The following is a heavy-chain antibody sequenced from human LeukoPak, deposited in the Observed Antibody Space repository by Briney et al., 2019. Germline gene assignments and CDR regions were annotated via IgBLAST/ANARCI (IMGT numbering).Heavy chain of an antibody. V-gene: IGHV3-23*01. CDR2: ITGTGGST. D-gene: IGHD6-19*01. CDR1: GFSLSTYG. CDR3: AKDHGTAVAGFYY. Sequence: GASLRLSCAASGFSLSTYGVSWVRQPPGKGLEWVSGITGTGGSTYYADSVKGRFTVSRDTSKNTLYLQMNSLRPEDTAIYYCAKDHGTAVAGFYYWGQGTLVTVSS. J-gene: IGHJ4*02.